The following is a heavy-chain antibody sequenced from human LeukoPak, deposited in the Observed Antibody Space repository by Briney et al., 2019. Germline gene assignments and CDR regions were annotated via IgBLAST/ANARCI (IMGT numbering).Heavy chain of an antibody. CDR1: GGSIRLYH. D-gene: IGHD1-1*01. J-gene: IGHJ5*02. V-gene: IGHV4-34*01. Sequence: SETLSLTCTVSGGSIRLYHWSWIRQPPGKGLECIGEINHSGSTNYTPSLKSRVTISVDTSKNQFSLKLSSVTAADTAVYYCARVVEERLNWFDPWGQGTLVTVSS. CDR3: ARVVEERLNWFDP. CDR2: INHSGST.